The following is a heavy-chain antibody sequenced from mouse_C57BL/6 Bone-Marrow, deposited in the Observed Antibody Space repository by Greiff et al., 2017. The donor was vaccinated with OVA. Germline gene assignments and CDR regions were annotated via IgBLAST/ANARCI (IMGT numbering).Heavy chain of an antibody. D-gene: IGHD2-13*01. CDR1: GFTFSDFY. Sequence: EVMLVESGGGLVQSGRSLRLSCATSGFTFSDFYMEWVRQAPGKGLEWIAASRNKANDYTTEYSASVKGRFIVSRDTSPSILYLQMNALRAEDTAIYYCARGSSTMVPYAMDYWGQGTSVTVSS. V-gene: IGHV7-1*01. CDR3: ARGSSTMVPYAMDY. CDR2: SRNKANDYTT. J-gene: IGHJ4*01.